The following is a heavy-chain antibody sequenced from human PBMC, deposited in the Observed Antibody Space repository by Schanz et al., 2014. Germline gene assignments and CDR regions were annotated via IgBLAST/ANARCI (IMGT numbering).Heavy chain of an antibody. CDR1: GYTFISYG. CDR2: ISAYNGHT. J-gene: IGHJ4*02. D-gene: IGHD1-26*01. V-gene: IGHV1-18*01. CDR3: ARDNGRIPAANSFDY. Sequence: QVQLVQSGAEVKKPGASVKVSCKASGYTFISYGIKWVRQAPGQGLEWMGWISAYNGHTDYAQKLQGRVTLTTDTSTSTAYMELRNLRSDDTAVYFCARDNGRIPAANSFDYWGQGTRVTVSS.